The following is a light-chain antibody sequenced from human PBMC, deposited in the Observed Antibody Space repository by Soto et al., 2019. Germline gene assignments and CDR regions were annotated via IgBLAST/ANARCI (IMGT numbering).Light chain of an antibody. CDR1: QSVSSN. Sequence: EIVMTRSPATLSVSPGERATLSCRASQSVSSNLAWYQQKPGQAPRLLIYGASTRPTGIPARFSGSGSGTDFPLPLSSLQAEDFAVYYCQQYNNWPLTFGQGTRLEIK. V-gene: IGKV3-15*01. CDR2: GAS. CDR3: QQYNNWPLT. J-gene: IGKJ5*01.